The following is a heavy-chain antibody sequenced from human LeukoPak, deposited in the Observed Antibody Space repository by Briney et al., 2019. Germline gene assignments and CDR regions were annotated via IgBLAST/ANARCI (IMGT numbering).Heavy chain of an antibody. D-gene: IGHD4-17*01. CDR2: FDPEDGET. V-gene: IGHV1-24*01. J-gene: IGHJ4*02. CDR1: GYTLNELS. Sequence: ASVKVSCKVSGYTLNELSMHWVRQAPGNGLEWMGGFDPEDGETIYAQKFQGRVTMTEDTSTDTAYMELSSLRSEDTAVYYCATAMTTVTLDFDYWGQGTLVTVSS. CDR3: ATAMTTVTLDFDY.